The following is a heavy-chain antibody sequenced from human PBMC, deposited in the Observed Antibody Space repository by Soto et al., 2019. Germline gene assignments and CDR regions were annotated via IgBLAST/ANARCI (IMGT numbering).Heavy chain of an antibody. CDR1: GGSISSGDYY. CDR2: IYYSGST. Sequence: SETLSLTCTVSGGSISSGDYYWRWIRQPPGKGLEWIGYIYYSGSTYYNPSLKSRVTISVDTSKNQFSLKLSSVTAADTAVYYCARDVATYNWNHDSDYWGQGTLVTVSS. V-gene: IGHV4-30-4*01. CDR3: ARDVATYNWNHDSDY. J-gene: IGHJ4*02. D-gene: IGHD1-20*01.